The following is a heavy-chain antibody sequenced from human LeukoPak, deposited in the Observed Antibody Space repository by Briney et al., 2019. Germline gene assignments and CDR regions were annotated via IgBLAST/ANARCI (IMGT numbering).Heavy chain of an antibody. CDR1: GFTFSYFW. D-gene: IGHD5-12*01. Sequence: PGGSLRLSCAASGFTFSYFWMSWVRQTPGKGLEWVANIKQDGSEKYSVDSVKGRFTISRDNAKNSLYLQMNSLRAEDTAVYYCARGGAFSGYTDYWGQGTLVTVSS. CDR2: IKQDGSEK. J-gene: IGHJ4*02. CDR3: ARGGAFSGYTDY. V-gene: IGHV3-7*01.